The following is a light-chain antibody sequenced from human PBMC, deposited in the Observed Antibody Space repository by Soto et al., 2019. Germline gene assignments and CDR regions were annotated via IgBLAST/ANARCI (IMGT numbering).Light chain of an antibody. V-gene: IGLV2-23*02. CDR3: CSYAGSSTYYV. CDR2: EVS. CDR1: SSDVGSYNL. Sequence: QSALTHPASVSGSPGQSITISCTGTSSDVGSYNLVSWYQQHPGKAPKLMIYEVSKRPSGVSNRFSGSKSGNTASLTISGLQAEDEADYYCCSYAGSSTYYVFGTGTKVAV. J-gene: IGLJ1*01.